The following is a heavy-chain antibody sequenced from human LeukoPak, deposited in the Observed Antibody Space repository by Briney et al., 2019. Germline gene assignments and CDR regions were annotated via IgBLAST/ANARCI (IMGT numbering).Heavy chain of an antibody. CDR2: INHSGST. CDR1: GGSISSYY. Sequence: SETLSLTRTVSGGSISSYYWSWIRQPPGKGLEWIGEINHSGSTNYNPSLKSRVTISVDTSKNQFSLKLSSVTAADTAVYYCARLGYYGSGSYEAWGQGTLVTVSS. J-gene: IGHJ4*02. V-gene: IGHV4-34*01. D-gene: IGHD3-10*01. CDR3: ARLGYYGSGSYEA.